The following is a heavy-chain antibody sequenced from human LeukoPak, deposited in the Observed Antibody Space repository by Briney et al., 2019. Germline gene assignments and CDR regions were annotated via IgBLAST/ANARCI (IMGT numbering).Heavy chain of an antibody. CDR3: ARLPYSSLTG. CDR2: IIPIFGTA. D-gene: IGHD6-13*01. Sequence: ASVKVSCKASGYTFTSYYMHWVRQAPGQGLEWMGGIIPIFGTANYAQKFRGRVTITADKSTSTAYMELSSLRSEDTAVYYCARLPYSSLTGWGQGTLVTVSS. CDR1: GYTFTSYY. V-gene: IGHV1-69*06. J-gene: IGHJ4*02.